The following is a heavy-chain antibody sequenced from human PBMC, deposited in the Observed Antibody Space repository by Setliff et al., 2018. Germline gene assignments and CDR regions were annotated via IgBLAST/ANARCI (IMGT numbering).Heavy chain of an antibody. D-gene: IGHD6-19*01. CDR2: ISYDGSNK. Sequence: GGSLRLSCAASGFTFSGSAMHWVRQAPGKGLEWVAVISYDGSNKYYADSVRGRFTISRDNSKNTLYLQMNSLRAEDTAVYYCARAEYRRSGWYIGGYYYYYYMDVWGKGTTVTVSS. CDR3: ARAEYRRSGWYIGGYYYYYYMDV. J-gene: IGHJ6*03. V-gene: IGHV3-30*04. CDR1: GFTFSGSA.